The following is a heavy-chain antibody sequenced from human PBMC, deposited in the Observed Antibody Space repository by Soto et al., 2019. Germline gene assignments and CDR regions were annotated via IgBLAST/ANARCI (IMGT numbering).Heavy chain of an antibody. CDR2: IYYSGST. V-gene: IGHV4-59*01. CDR3: ARGGVTTYYYYMDV. J-gene: IGHJ6*03. Sequence: SETLSLTCTVSGGSISRYYWSWIRQPPGKGLEWIGYIYYSGSTNYNPSLKSRVTISVDTSKNQFSLKLSSVTAADTAVYYCARGGVTTYYYYMDVWGKGTTVTVSS. D-gene: IGHD2-21*02. CDR1: GGSISRYY.